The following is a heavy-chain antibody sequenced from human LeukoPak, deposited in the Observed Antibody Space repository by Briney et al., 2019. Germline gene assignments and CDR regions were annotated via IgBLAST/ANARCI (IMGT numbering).Heavy chain of an antibody. J-gene: IGHJ4*02. CDR3: AKEGVLRYFDWLLFDY. V-gene: IGHV3-7*03. Sequence: GGSLRLSCAASGFTFSSYWMSWVRQAPGKGLEWVANIKQDGGEKYYVDSVKGRFTISRDNAKNSLYLQMNSLRAEDTAVYYCAKEGVLRYFDWLLFDYWGQGTLVTVSS. CDR2: IKQDGGEK. CDR1: GFTFSSYW. D-gene: IGHD3-9*01.